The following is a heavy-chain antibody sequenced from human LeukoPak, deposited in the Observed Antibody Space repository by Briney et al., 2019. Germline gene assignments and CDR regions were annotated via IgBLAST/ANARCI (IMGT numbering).Heavy chain of an antibody. CDR1: GASVSSGAYF. CDR2: IYDSGST. CDR3: AQDHVSHYGPTY. V-gene: IGHV4-31*03. Sequence: PSETLSLTCTVSGASVSSGAYFWNWIRQLPGRGLEWIGHIYDSGSTYYNPSLKSRVSMSVDTSKNQFSLNRTSVTAADTAVYVCAQDHVSHYGPTYWGQGTLVTVSS. J-gene: IGHJ4*02. D-gene: IGHD3-10*01.